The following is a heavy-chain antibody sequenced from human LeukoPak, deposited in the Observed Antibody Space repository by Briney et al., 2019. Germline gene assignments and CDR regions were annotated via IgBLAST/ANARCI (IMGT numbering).Heavy chain of an antibody. CDR3: AAAGIQLWPSGDY. V-gene: IGHV1-58*02. J-gene: IGHJ4*02. CDR2: IVVGSGIT. CDR1: GFAFTSSA. D-gene: IGHD5-18*01. Sequence: ASVKVSCKASGFAFTSSAMQWVRQARGQRLEWIGWIVVGSGITNYAQKFQERVTITRDMSTSTAYMELSSLRSEDTAVYYCAAAGIQLWPSGDYWGQGTLVTVSS.